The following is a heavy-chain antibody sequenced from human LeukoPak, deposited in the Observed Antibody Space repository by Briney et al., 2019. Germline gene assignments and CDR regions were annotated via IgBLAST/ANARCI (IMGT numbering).Heavy chain of an antibody. CDR3: ARVSWFPGTSYYYMDV. CDR1: GGSISRYY. J-gene: IGHJ6*03. D-gene: IGHD1-1*01. CDR2: IHDSGTT. Sequence: PSETLSLTCTVSGGSISRYYWSWIRQPPGKGREWVGYIHDSGTTHYNPSLKRRVTISVDTSKNQFSLKVSSVPAADTAVYYCARVSWFPGTSYYYMDVWGKGTPVTVSS. V-gene: IGHV4-59*01.